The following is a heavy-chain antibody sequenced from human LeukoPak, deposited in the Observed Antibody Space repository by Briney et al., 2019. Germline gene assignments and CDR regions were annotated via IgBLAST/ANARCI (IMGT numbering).Heavy chain of an antibody. V-gene: IGHV4-39*01. J-gene: IGHJ4*02. CDR3: ARQVTYGYAYGYYFDF. CDR1: GASISTSYYY. Sequence: SETLSLTCTVSGASISTSYYYWAWIRQPPGKGLEWIGNFHYSGTTYYNPSLKSRVAISIDTSKNQFFLRLSSVTAADTAVYYCARQVTYGYAYGYYFDFWGQGALVTVSS. CDR2: FHYSGTT. D-gene: IGHD5-18*01.